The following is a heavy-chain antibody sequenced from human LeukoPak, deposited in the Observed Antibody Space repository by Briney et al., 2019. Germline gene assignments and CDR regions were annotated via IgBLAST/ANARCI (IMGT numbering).Heavy chain of an antibody. CDR2: INHSGST. D-gene: IGHD1-14*01. CDR3: ATSNPHPPDYYYYYMDV. CDR1: GGSFSGYY. J-gene: IGHJ6*03. Sequence: KPSETLSLTCAVYGGSFSGYYWSWIRQPPGKGLEWIGEINHSGSTNYNPSLKSRVTISVDTSKNQFSLKLSSVTAADTAVYYCATSNPHPPDYYYYYMDVWGKGTTVTVSS. V-gene: IGHV4-34*01.